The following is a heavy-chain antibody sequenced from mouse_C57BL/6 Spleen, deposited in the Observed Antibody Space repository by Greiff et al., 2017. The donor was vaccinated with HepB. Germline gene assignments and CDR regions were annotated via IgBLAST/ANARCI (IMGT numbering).Heavy chain of an antibody. J-gene: IGHJ2*01. V-gene: IGHV2-5*01. CDR3: AKNGGSNYALDY. CDR1: GFSFTSYG. CDR2: IWRGGST. Sequence: QVQLQQSGPGLVQPSQSLSITCTVSGFSFTSYGVHWVRQSPGKGLEWLGVIWRGGSTDYNAAFMSRLSITKDNSKCQVFFKMNSLQADETAIYYCAKNGGSNYALDYWGQGTTLTVSS. D-gene: IGHD2-5*01.